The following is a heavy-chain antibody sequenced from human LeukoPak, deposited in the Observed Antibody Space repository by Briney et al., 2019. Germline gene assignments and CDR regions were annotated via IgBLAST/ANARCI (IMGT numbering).Heavy chain of an antibody. D-gene: IGHD3-16*01. CDR2: INSDGSST. CDR3: AIWSANLNY. V-gene: IGHV3-74*01. Sequence: PGGSLRLSCAASASGFTFSRYWMHWVRQAPGKGLVWVSRINSDGSSTSYADSVKGRFTISRDNAKNMLYLQMNSLRAEDTALYYCAIWSANLNYWGQGTLVTVSS. J-gene: IGHJ4*02. CDR1: ASGFTFSRYW.